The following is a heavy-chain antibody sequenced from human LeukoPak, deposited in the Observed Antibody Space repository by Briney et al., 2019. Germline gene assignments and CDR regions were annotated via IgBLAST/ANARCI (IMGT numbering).Heavy chain of an antibody. J-gene: IGHJ4*02. CDR1: GFTFTNYA. D-gene: IGHD1-1*01. Sequence: GGSLRLSCAASGFTFTNYAMTWVRQAPGKGLEWVSVISGSGSNTDYADSAKGRFTISRDNSKNTLSLQMNSLRAEDTAIYYCAKFVGTGTTPTDYWGQGTLVTVSS. CDR3: AKFVGTGTTPTDY. V-gene: IGHV3-23*01. CDR2: ISGSGSNT.